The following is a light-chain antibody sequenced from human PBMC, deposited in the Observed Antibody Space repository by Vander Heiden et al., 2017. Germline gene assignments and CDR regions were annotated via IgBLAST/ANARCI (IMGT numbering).Light chain of an antibody. CDR2: GAS. CDR3: QQSNSPPVT. CDR1: QSIGTY. Sequence: DIQMTQSPTSLSVSIGDRVTLTCRASQSIGTYLNWYQQIPGNAPKLLIYGASSLQIGVPSRFSGSGSGTEFTLTISSLQPEDFATYYCQQSNSPPVTFGQGTRLDIK. V-gene: IGKV1-39*01. J-gene: IGKJ5*01.